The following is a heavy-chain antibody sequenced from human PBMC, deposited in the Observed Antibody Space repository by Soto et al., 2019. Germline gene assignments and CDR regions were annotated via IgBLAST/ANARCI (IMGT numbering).Heavy chain of an antibody. Sequence: SETLSLTCTVSGGSISSSSYYWGWIRQPPGKGLEWIGSIYYSGSTYYNPSLKSRVTISVDTSKNQFSLKLSSVTAADTAVYYCARIWGVVTTQFIYYYYGMDVWGQGTTVTVSS. CDR3: ARIWGVVTTQFIYYYYGMDV. J-gene: IGHJ6*02. D-gene: IGHD2-21*02. CDR1: GGSISSSSYY. CDR2: IYYSGST. V-gene: IGHV4-39*01.